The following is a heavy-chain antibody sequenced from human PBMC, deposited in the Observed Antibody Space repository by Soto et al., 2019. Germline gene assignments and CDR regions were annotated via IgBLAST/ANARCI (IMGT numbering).Heavy chain of an antibody. CDR1: GGSISSYY. Sequence: SETLSLTCTVSGGSISSYYWSWIRQPPGKGLEWIGYIYYSGSTNYNPSLKSRVTISVDTSKNQFSLKLSSVTAADTAVYYCARANNWNGDAFDIWGQGTMVTVSS. V-gene: IGHV4-59*08. J-gene: IGHJ3*02. CDR3: ARANNWNGDAFDI. CDR2: IYYSGST. D-gene: IGHD1-20*01.